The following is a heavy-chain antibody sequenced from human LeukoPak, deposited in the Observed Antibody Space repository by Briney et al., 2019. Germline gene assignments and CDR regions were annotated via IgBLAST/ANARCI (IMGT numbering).Heavy chain of an antibody. J-gene: IGHJ4*02. V-gene: IGHV3-74*01. D-gene: IGHD3-10*01. CDR1: GFTFGSYW. CDR2: INSDGSST. CDR3: AREYGSGSYSDY. Sequence: PGGSLRLSCAASGFTFGSYWMHWVRQAPGKGLVWVSRINSDGSSTSYADSVKGRFTISRDNAKNTLYLQMNSLRAEDTAVYYCAREYGSGSYSDYWGQGTLVTVSS.